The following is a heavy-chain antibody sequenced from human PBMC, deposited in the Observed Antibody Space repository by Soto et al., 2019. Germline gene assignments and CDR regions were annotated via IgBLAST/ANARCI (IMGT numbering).Heavy chain of an antibody. Sequence: QVQLQESGPGLVKPSETLSLTCTVSGGSVSSGSYYWSWIRQPPGKGLEWIGYIYYSGSTNYNPSLNGRVTISVATSKNHISLKLSSVTAADTAVYYCARETRYYDFWSGYPSDYYYGMDVWGQGTTVTVSS. CDR3: ARETRYYDFWSGYPSDYYYGMDV. V-gene: IGHV4-61*03. CDR1: GGSVSSGSYY. CDR2: IYYSGST. J-gene: IGHJ6*02. D-gene: IGHD3-3*01.